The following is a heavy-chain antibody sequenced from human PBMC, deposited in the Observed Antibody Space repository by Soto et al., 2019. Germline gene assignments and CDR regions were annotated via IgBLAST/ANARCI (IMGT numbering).Heavy chain of an antibody. CDR2: IKHDGSEK. V-gene: IGHV3-7*01. CDR1: GFTFSAYW. CDR3: AIITRGFSMDV. Sequence: GGSLRLSCAASGFTFSAYWMSWVRQTPGKGLEGVANIKHDGSEKYYVDSVKGRFTISRDNAKNSLFLEMNRLRAEDTAVFYCAIITRGFSMDVWGQGTTVTVSS. J-gene: IGHJ6*02. D-gene: IGHD1-20*01.